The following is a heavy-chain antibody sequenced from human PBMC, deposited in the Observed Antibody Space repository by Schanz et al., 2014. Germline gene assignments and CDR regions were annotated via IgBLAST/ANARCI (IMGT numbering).Heavy chain of an antibody. V-gene: IGHV3-23*04. CDR2: ISGSGGST. J-gene: IGHJ4*02. CDR1: GFTFSSYG. CDR3: AKGRGSYGYFFDY. D-gene: IGHD1-26*01. Sequence: VQLVESGGGVVQPGRSLRLSCATSGFTFSSYGMHWVRQAPGKGLEWVSGISGSGGSTDYADSVKGRFTISRDNSKNKVYLQMNSLSAEDTAVYYCAKGRGSYGYFFDYWGQGTLVTVSS.